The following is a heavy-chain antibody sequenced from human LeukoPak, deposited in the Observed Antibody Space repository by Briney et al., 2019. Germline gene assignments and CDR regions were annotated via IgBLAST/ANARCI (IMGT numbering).Heavy chain of an antibody. D-gene: IGHD5-12*01. CDR2: INPNNDDT. V-gene: IGHV1-2*04. CDR1: GYTFTDYY. CDR3: ARVPGGLSYFFDR. Sequence: GASVKVSCKASGYTFTDYYTHWLRQAPGQGLEWMGWINPNNDDTMYAQKFQGWVTMTKDTSINTAYMELRRLTSDDTAVYFCARVPGGLSYFFDRWGQGTLVTVSS. J-gene: IGHJ4*02.